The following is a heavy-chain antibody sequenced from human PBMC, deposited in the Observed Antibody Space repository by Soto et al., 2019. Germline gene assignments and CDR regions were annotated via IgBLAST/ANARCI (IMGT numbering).Heavy chain of an antibody. J-gene: IGHJ6*02. CDR2: ISGSGRST. Sequence: PGGSLRLSCEASGFTFGSYAMSWVRQAPGQGLEWVSSISGSGRSTNYADSVKGRFTISRDNSKNSLYLQMNSLRVEDTAVYYCXRFLPEKWSHYFYGMDVWGQGTTVTVSS. CDR1: GFTFGSYA. D-gene: IGHD3-3*01. V-gene: IGHV3-23*01. CDR3: XRFLPEKWSHYFYGMDV.